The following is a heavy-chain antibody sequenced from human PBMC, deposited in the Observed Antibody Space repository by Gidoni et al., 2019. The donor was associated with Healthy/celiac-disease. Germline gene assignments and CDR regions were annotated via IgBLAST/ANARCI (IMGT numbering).Heavy chain of an antibody. CDR2: IYYSGST. CDR1: GGSISSSSYY. CDR3: ARRGPTVTTLDY. D-gene: IGHD4-17*01. Sequence: QLQLQESGPGLVKPSATLSLTCTVSGGSISSSSYYWGWIRQPPGKGLEWIGSIYYSGSTYYNPSLKSRVTISVDTSKNQFSLKLSSVTAADTAVYYCARRGPTVTTLDYWGQGTLVTVSS. V-gene: IGHV4-39*01. J-gene: IGHJ4*02.